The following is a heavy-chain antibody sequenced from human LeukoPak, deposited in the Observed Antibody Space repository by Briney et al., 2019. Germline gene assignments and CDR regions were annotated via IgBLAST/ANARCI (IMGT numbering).Heavy chain of an antibody. V-gene: IGHV3-21*01. CDR3: ARELDYYDSSGYYYPYWFDP. Sequence: RPGGSLRLSCAASGFTFSSYSMNWVRQAPGKGLEWVSSISSSCSYIYYADSVKGRFTISRDNAKNSLYLQMNSLRAEDTAVYYCARELDYYDSSGYYYPYWFDPWGQGTLVTVSS. CDR1: GFTFSSYS. J-gene: IGHJ5*02. D-gene: IGHD3-22*01. CDR2: ISSSCSYI.